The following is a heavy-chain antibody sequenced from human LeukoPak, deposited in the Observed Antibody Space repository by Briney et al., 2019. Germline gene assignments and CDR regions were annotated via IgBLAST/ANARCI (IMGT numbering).Heavy chain of an antibody. Sequence: GTSVKVSCKASGFTFTSSAVQWVRQARGQRLEWIGWIVVGSGNTNYAQKFQERVTITRDMSASTAYRELSSLRSEDTAVYYCAAAHILTGYYSFDYWGQGTLVTVSS. CDR3: AAAHILTGYYSFDY. V-gene: IGHV1-58*01. D-gene: IGHD3-9*01. CDR1: GFTFTSSA. CDR2: IVVGSGNT. J-gene: IGHJ4*02.